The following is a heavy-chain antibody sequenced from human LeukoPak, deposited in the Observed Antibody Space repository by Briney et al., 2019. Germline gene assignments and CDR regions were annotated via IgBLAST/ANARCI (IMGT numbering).Heavy chain of an antibody. Sequence: SQTLSLTCAISGDTVSSNSAAWSWIRQSPPRGLEWLGRTYYRSKWFHDYAVSVRSRVSVNPDTSKNQFSLQLNSVTPEDTAVYYCARFLGIGSQRYYFDSWGQGTLVTVSS. CDR2: TYYRSKWFH. J-gene: IGHJ4*02. V-gene: IGHV6-1*01. D-gene: IGHD6-19*01. CDR3: ARFLGIGSQRYYFDS. CDR1: GDTVSSNSAA.